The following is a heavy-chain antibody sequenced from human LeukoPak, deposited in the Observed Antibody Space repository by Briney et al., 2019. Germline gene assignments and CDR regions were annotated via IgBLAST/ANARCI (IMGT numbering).Heavy chain of an antibody. CDR2: INPSGGST. V-gene: IGHV1-46*01. D-gene: IGHD2-2*01. CDR1: GYTFTSYY. CDR3: ARGKVPAGNYYYQYTDV. J-gene: IGHJ6*03. Sequence: ASVKVSCKASGYTFTSYYMHWVRQAPGQGLEWMGIINPSGGSTSYAQKFQGRVTMTRDTSTSTVYMELSSLRSEDTAVYYCARGKVPAGNYYYQYTDVWGKGTTATVSS.